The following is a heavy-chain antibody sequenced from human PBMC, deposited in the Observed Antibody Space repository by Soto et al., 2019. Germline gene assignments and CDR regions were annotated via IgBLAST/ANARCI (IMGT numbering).Heavy chain of an antibody. CDR2: IKSKTDGGTT. J-gene: IGHJ4*02. CDR1: GFTFSNAW. Sequence: EVQLVESGGGLVKPGGSLRLSCAASGFTFSNAWMSWVRQAPGKGLEWVGRIKSKTDGGTTDYAAPVKGRFTIPRDDSKNTLYLQMNSLKTEDTAVYYCTTSRYSSSLDYWGQGTLVTVSS. CDR3: TTSRYSSSLDY. D-gene: IGHD6-13*01. V-gene: IGHV3-15*01.